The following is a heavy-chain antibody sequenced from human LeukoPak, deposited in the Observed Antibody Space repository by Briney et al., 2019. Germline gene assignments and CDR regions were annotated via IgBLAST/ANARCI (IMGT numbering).Heavy chain of an antibody. J-gene: IGHJ4*02. CDR3: ARGTGTTDY. V-gene: IGHV3-33*01. CDR1: ALTLNSYG. Sequence: PRRSLSPACALSALTLNSYGFGWDRHAPDRGREWVAIMRYDGSHKSYAGSVKGRFTISRDNSKNTVYLQMNTLRAEDTAVYYCARGTGTTDYWGQGTLVTVSS. D-gene: IGHD1-7*01. CDR2: MRYDGSHK.